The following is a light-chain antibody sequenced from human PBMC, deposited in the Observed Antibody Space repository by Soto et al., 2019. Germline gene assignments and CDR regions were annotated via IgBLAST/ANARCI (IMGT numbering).Light chain of an antibody. V-gene: IGLV2-11*01. J-gene: IGLJ1*01. CDR2: DVS. CDR1: SSNIGGYNY. Sequence: QSALTQPRSVSGSPGQSVTISCTGPSSNIGGYNYVSWYQQHPGKAPKLMIYDVSERPSGVPDRFSGSKSGNTASLTISGLQAEDEADYYCCSYSAPYISLFGTGTKVTFL. CDR3: CSYSAPYISL.